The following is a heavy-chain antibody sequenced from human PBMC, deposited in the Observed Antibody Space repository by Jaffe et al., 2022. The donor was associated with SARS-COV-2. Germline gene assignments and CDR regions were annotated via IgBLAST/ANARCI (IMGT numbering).Heavy chain of an antibody. CDR3: ARDLPGTSALDI. CDR1: GGSISNYY. J-gene: IGHJ3*02. V-gene: IGHV4-59*01. CDR2: IQYSGST. D-gene: IGHD3-9*01. Sequence: QVQLQESGPGLVRPSETLSLTCTVSGGSISNYYWRWVRRPPGKGLEWIGYIQYSGSTNYNPSLKSRVTLSVDTSKNQFSLKLSSVTAADTAVYYCARDLPGTSALDIWGQGTMVTVSS.